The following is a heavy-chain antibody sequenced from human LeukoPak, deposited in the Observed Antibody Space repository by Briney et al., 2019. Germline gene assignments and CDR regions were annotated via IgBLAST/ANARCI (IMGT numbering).Heavy chain of an antibody. D-gene: IGHD3-9*01. CDR2: ISAYNGNT. Sequence: ASVKVSCKASGYTFTSYGISWVRQAPGQGLEWMGWISAYNGNTNYAQKLQGRVTMTTDTSTSTAYVELRSLRSDDTAVYYCARDKSYYDILTGYYYYYGMDVWGKGTTVTVSS. CDR3: ARDKSYYDILTGYYYYYGMDV. CDR1: GYTFTSYG. J-gene: IGHJ6*04. V-gene: IGHV1-18*04.